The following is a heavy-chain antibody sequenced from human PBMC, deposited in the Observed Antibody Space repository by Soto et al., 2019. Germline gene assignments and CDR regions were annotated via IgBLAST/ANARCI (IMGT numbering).Heavy chain of an antibody. D-gene: IGHD2-15*01. CDR2: IIPIFGTA. J-gene: IGHJ4*02. V-gene: IGHV1-69*13. Sequence: SRKVSNKASGGTFSSYAISWVRQAPGQGLEWMGGIIPIFGTANYAQKFQGRVTITADESTSTAYMELSSLRSEDTAVYYCARSRGEYCSGGSCYLLDYWGQGTLVTVSS. CDR1: GGTFSSYA. CDR3: ARSRGEYCSGGSCYLLDY.